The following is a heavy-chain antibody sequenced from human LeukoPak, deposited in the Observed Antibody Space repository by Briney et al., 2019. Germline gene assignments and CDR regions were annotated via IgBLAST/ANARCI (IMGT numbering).Heavy chain of an antibody. CDR3: ARATYYYGSGSYYFDY. D-gene: IGHD3-10*01. Sequence: RGGSLRLSCAASGFTFSSYAMHWVRQAPGKGLEYVSAISSNGGSTYYANSVKGRFTISRDNSKNTLYLQMGSLRAEDMAVYYCARATYYYGSGSYYFDYWGQGTLVTVSS. V-gene: IGHV3-64*01. J-gene: IGHJ4*02. CDR1: GFTFSSYA. CDR2: ISSNGGST.